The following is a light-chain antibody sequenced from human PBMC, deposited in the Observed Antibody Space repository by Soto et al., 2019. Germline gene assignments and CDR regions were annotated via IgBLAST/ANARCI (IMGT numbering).Light chain of an antibody. CDR3: QQRSNWPLYT. J-gene: IGKJ2*01. V-gene: IGKV3-11*01. CDR2: DAS. Sequence: EIVLTQSPATLSLSPGERATLSCRASQSVSSDLAWYQQKPGQAPRLLIYDASNRATGIPARFSGSGSGTDFTLTISSLEPEDFAVYYCQQRSNWPLYTSGQGTKLEIK. CDR1: QSVSSD.